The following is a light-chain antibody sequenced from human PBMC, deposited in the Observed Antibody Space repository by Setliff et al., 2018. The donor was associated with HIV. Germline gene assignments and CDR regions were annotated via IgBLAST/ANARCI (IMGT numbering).Light chain of an antibody. CDR3: CSYAGSRIFYV. J-gene: IGLJ1*01. V-gene: IGLV2-23*02. CDR1: SSDVGGYNF. CDR2: EVS. Sequence: QSALTQPASVSGSPGQSITISCTGTSSDVGGYNFVSWYQQHPGKAPKLMIYEVSKRPSGVSNRFSGSKSGNTASLAISGLQAEDEADYYCCSYAGSRIFYVFGTGTKVTV.